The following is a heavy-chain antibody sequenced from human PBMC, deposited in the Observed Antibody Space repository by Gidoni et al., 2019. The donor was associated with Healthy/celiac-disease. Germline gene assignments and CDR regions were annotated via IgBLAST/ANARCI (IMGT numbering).Heavy chain of an antibody. CDR3: AREGVGATGDY. Sequence: QVQLVQSGAEVKKLGSSVKVSCKASGGTFSSYAISWVRQAPGQGLEWMGGIIPIFGTANSAQEFKGRDTFTANKSTGTAYMERSSLSSRDRAVYYCAREGVGATGDYWGQGTLVTVSS. CDR1: GGTFSSYA. V-gene: IGHV1-69*06. J-gene: IGHJ4*02. D-gene: IGHD1-26*01. CDR2: IIPIFGTA.